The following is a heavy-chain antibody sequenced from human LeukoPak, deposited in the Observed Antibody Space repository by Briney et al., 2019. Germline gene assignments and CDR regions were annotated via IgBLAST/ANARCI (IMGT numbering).Heavy chain of an antibody. CDR2: IASSGTTK. J-gene: IGHJ4*02. CDR3: ALLAVASDFDY. V-gene: IGHV3-48*03. Sequence: GGSLRLSCAVSRFPFSVYEMNWVRQAPGKGLEWVSNIASSGTTKYYADSVKGRLSISRDNAKSSLYLQMNSLRVEDTAVYYCALLAVASDFDYWGQGALVTISS. D-gene: IGHD6-19*01. CDR1: RFPFSVYE.